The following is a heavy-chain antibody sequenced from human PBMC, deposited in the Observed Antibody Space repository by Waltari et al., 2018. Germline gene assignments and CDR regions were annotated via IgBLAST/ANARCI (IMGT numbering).Heavy chain of an antibody. CDR2: ISHTGDT. CDR3: TSRVGGITPLTV. Sequence: QVQLQQWGAGLLTPSETLSLTCAVYGGSFYSYYWTWVRQAPGKGLQWIGEISHTGDTYYNASLKSRVTMLIDASKNQFSLKLRSVTAADAAIYYCTSRVGGITPLTVWGQGTPVTVSS. CDR1: GGSFYSYY. J-gene: IGHJ4*02. V-gene: IGHV4-34*01. D-gene: IGHD4-4*01.